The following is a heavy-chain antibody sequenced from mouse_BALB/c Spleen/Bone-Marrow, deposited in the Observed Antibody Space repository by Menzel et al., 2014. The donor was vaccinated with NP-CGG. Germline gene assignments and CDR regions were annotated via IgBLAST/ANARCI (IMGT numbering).Heavy chain of an antibody. CDR1: GDSITGGY. V-gene: IGHV3-8*02. CDR3: ARTGFFDV. CDR2: ISYRGTT. J-gene: IGHJ1*01. Sequence: EVHLVESGPSLVKPSQPLSLTCSVTGDSITGGYWHWIRKLPGNKLECMGYISYRGTTYYDPSLKSRISITRDTSKNXYYLELNSVAAEDTATYYCARTGFFDVWGAGTTVTVSS.